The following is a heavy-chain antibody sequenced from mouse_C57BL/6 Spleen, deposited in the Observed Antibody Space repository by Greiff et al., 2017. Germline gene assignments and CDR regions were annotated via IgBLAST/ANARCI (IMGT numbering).Heavy chain of an antibody. CDR3: ARKNDGYFDY. Sequence: QVQLQQPGAELVMPGASVKLSCKASGYTFTSYWMHWVKQRPGQGLEWIGEIDPSDSYTSYNQKFKGKSTLTVDKSSSTAYMQLSSLTSEDSAVYYCARKNDGYFDYWGQGTTLTVSS. D-gene: IGHD2-3*01. V-gene: IGHV1-69*01. CDR2: IDPSDSYT. J-gene: IGHJ2*01. CDR1: GYTFTSYW.